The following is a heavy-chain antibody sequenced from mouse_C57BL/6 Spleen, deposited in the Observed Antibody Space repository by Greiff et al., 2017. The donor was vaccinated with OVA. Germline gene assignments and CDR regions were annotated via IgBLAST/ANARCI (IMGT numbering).Heavy chain of an antibody. CDR3: ARGYDYDSYAMDY. D-gene: IGHD2-4*01. Sequence: VQVVESGPGLVAPSQSLSITCTVSGFSLTSYGVHWVRQPPGKGLEWLVVIWSDGSTTYNSALKSRLSISKDNSKSQVFLKMNSLQTDDTAMYYCARGYDYDSYAMDYWGQGTSVTVSS. J-gene: IGHJ4*01. V-gene: IGHV2-6*03. CDR2: IWSDGST. CDR1: GFSLTSYG.